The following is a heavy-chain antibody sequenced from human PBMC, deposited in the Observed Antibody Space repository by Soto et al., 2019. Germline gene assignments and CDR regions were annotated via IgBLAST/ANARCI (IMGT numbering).Heavy chain of an antibody. V-gene: IGHV4-61*01. CDR3: ARDYWGSRDY. Sequence: QVQLQESGPGLVKPLETLSLTCTVSGASVSSGSLQWSWIRRPPGKGLEWIGYFSHSGFPNNNPPRKSRLTISIDTSTKQFPLRLISVGAADTDVYYCARDYWGSRDYWGQGVLVTVSS. D-gene: IGHD7-27*01. CDR2: FSHSGFP. J-gene: IGHJ4*02. CDR1: GASVSSGSLQ.